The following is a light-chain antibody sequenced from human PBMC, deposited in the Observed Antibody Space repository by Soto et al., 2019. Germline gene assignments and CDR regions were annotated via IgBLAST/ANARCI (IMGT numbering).Light chain of an antibody. V-gene: IGLV2-8*01. CDR2: DVS. CDR3: SSYGGGDTFHVI. Sequence: QSALTPPPSASGSPGQSVTISCTGTSSDVGAYNYVSWYQQYTGKAPKLMIYDVSKRPSGVPDRFSGSKSGNTASLTVSGLRADDEAVYYCSSYGGGDTFHVIFGGGTKLTVL. J-gene: IGLJ2*01. CDR1: SSDVGAYNY.